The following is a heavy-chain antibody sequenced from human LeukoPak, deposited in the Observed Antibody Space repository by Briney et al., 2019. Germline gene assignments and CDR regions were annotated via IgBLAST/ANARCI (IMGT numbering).Heavy chain of an antibody. Sequence: ASVKVSCKASGGTFSSYAISWVRQAPGQGLEWMGRINPNSGGTNYAQKFQGRVTMTRDTSISTAYMELSRLRSDDTAVYYCARDLSGGDYEGYWGQGTLVTVSS. CDR1: GGTFSSYA. J-gene: IGHJ4*02. CDR2: INPNSGGT. V-gene: IGHV1-2*06. D-gene: IGHD4-17*01. CDR3: ARDLSGGDYEGY.